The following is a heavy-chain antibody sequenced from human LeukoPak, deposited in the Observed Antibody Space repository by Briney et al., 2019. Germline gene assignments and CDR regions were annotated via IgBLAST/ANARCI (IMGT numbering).Heavy chain of an antibody. J-gene: IGHJ6*03. CDR1: GYTFTSYG. CDR2: ISAYNGNT. V-gene: IGHV1-18*01. CDR3: ATNKFNYYDSSGYYYYYYMDV. D-gene: IGHD3-22*01. Sequence: GASVKVSCKASGYTFTSYGISWVRQAPGQGLEWMGWISAYNGNTNYAQKLQGRVTMTTDTSTSTAYMELRSLRSDDTAVYYCATNKFNYYDSSGYYYYYYMDVWGKGTTVTVSS.